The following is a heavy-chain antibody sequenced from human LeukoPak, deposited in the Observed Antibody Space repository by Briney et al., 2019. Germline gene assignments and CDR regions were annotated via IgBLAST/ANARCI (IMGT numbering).Heavy chain of an antibody. CDR3: ARGKQQLVLPDNWFDP. D-gene: IGHD6-13*01. CDR2: INSGGST. CDR1: GFTVSSNY. V-gene: IGHV3-66*01. J-gene: IGHJ5*02. Sequence: PGGSLRLSCAASGFTVSSNYMSWVRQAPGKGLEWVSVINSGGSTYYADSVKGRFTISRDNSKNTLYLQMNSLRAEDTAVYYCARGKQQLVLPDNWFDPWGQGTLVTVSS.